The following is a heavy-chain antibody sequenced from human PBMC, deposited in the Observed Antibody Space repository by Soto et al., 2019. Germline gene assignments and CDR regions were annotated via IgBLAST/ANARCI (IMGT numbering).Heavy chain of an antibody. J-gene: IGHJ4*02. Sequence: QVQLVQSGAEVKKPGSSVKVSCKASGGTFSSYAISWVRQAPGQGLEWMGGIIPIIGTANYAQKFQGRVTITADESTSTAYMELSSLRSEDTAVYYCARTDYYDSSGYYGYFDYWGQGTLVTVSS. CDR1: GGTFSSYA. V-gene: IGHV1-69*01. D-gene: IGHD3-22*01. CDR2: IIPIIGTA. CDR3: ARTDYYDSSGYYGYFDY.